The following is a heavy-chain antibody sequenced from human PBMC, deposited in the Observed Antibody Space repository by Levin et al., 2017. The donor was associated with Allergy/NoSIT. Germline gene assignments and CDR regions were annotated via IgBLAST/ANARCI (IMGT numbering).Heavy chain of an antibody. CDR1: GFSLNTRGLA. CDR3: GQTPDGSGRVGS. J-gene: IGHJ5*02. CDR2: IYWDDDK. Sequence: QSGPTLVKPTQTLMLTCSFSGFSLNTRGLAVGWIRQPPGKALEWLALIYWDDDKRYSPSLKNRLTITKDTSTNQVVLTMTHMDPVDTGRYYCGQTPDGSGRVGSWGQGIFVTVSS. D-gene: IGHD3-10*01. V-gene: IGHV2-5*02.